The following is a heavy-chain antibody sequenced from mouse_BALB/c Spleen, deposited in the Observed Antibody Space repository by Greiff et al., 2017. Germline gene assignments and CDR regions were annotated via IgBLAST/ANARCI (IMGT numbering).Heavy chain of an antibody. CDR1: GFTFSSFG. CDR2: ISSGSSTI. D-gene: IGHD2-3*01. CDR3: ARSYDGYNWYFDV. J-gene: IGHJ1*01. Sequence: DVKLVESGGGLVQPGGSRKLSCAASGFTFSSFGMHWVRQAPEKGLEWVAYISSGSSTIYYADTVKGRFTISRDNPKNTLFLQMTSLRSEDTAMYYCARSYDGYNWYFDVWGAGTTVTVSS. V-gene: IGHV5-17*02.